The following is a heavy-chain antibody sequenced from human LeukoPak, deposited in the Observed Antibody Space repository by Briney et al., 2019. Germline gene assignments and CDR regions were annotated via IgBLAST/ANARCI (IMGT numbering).Heavy chain of an antibody. CDR3: ARGLSHGSGSYYNVKYYYYMDV. D-gene: IGHD3-10*01. Sequence: SETLSLTCAVYGGSFSGYYWSWIRQHPGKGLEWVGEINHSGSTNYNPSLKSRVTISVDTSKNQFSLKLSSVTAADTAVYYCARGLSHGSGSYYNVKYYYYMDVWGKGTTVTVFS. CDR1: GGSFSGYY. V-gene: IGHV4-34*01. CDR2: INHSGST. J-gene: IGHJ6*03.